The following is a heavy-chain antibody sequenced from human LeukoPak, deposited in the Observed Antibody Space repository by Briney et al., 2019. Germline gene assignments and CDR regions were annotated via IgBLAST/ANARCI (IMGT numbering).Heavy chain of an antibody. CDR2: ISGSGDST. CDR3: AKAWGAFASGFPVVY. J-gene: IGHJ4*02. CDR1: GFTFSSYA. D-gene: IGHD3-22*01. V-gene: IGHV3-23*01. Sequence: PGGSLRLSCAASGFTFSSYAMSWVRQAPRQGLYWVSAISGSGDSTYYADSVKGRFTISRDNSKNTLYLQMNSLRAEDTALYYCAKAWGAFASGFPVVYWGQGALVTVSS.